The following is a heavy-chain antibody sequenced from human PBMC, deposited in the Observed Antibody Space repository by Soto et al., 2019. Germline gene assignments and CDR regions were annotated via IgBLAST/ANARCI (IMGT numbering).Heavy chain of an antibody. Sequence: EVQLVESGGGLIQPGGSLRLSCAASGFSVSTTYMSWVRQTLGQGLEWVSVIYSGGATFYADSVKGRFTISRDDSNNTLYLQMNSLRADDTAMYYCARAPRDFSSQFDSWGQGTLVTVSS. CDR1: GFSVSTTY. D-gene: IGHD2-21*01. CDR2: IYSGGAT. J-gene: IGHJ4*02. CDR3: ARAPRDFSSQFDS. V-gene: IGHV3-53*01.